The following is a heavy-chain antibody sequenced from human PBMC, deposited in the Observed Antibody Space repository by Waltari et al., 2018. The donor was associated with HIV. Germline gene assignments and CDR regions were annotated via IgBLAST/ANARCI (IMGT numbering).Heavy chain of an antibody. CDR2: MSSNSGNA. D-gene: IGHD3-3*01. CDR3: VTSRPGAVFGDF. J-gene: IGHJ4*02. CDR1: GYNFASFD. V-gene: IGHV1-8*01. Sequence: QAQLVQSGAEVRKPGASVKVSCKASGYNFASFDINWVRRATGQGLEWMGWMSSNSGNAGYGQRFKGRLTLTRDTSIDIAYMELNSLTPQDTAVYYCVTSRPGAVFGDFWGQGTPVTVSS.